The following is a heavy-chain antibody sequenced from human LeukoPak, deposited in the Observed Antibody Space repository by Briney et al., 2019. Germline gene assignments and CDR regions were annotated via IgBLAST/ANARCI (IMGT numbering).Heavy chain of an antibody. CDR3: AKEDFGWSYFDY. CDR1: GFTLSSYG. Sequence: GGSLRLSCAPSGFTLSSYGMHWVPHAPRKGLERVAAISSDGTNKLYADSVEGRFTISIDHSKITVYLQMNSLRPEDTSMYYCAKEDFGWSYFDYWGQGTLVTVSS. CDR2: ISSDGTNK. D-gene: IGHD2-15*01. J-gene: IGHJ4*02. V-gene: IGHV3-30*18.